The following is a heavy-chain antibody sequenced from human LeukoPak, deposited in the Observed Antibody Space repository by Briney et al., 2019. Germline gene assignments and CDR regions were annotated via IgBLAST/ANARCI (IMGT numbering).Heavy chain of an antibody. Sequence: SETLSLTCGISGHSTTRGYYWAWFRQSPGRGPEWTATFFQSEKSFYNASLESRVIMSLDTSKSQFSLNLTSVTAADTAVYYCARVLPVPYLLDSWGQGTHVTVSS. CDR1: GHSTTRGYY. CDR3: ARVLPVPYLLDS. J-gene: IGHJ4*02. D-gene: IGHD3-10*02. V-gene: IGHV4-38-2*01. CDR2: FFQSEKS.